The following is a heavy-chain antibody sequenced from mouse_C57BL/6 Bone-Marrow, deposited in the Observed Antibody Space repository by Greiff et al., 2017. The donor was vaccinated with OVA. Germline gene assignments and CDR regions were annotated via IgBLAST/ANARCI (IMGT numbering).Heavy chain of an antibody. V-gene: IGHV6-6*01. J-gene: IGHJ1*03. D-gene: IGHD1-1*01. Sequence: EVKLQESGGGLVQPGGSMKLSCAASGFTFSDAWMDWVRQSPEKGLEWVAEIRNKANNHATYYAESVKGRFTISRDDSKSRVYLQMNSLRAEDTGIYYCTLSVVARWYFDVWGTGTTVTVSS. CDR3: TLSVVARWYFDV. CDR2: IRNKANNHAT. CDR1: GFTFSDAW.